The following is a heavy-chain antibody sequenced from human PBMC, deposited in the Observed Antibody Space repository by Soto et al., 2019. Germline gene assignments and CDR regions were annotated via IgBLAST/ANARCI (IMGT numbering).Heavy chain of an antibody. CDR2: ISAYNGNT. D-gene: IGHD3-10*01. V-gene: IGHV1-18*01. J-gene: IGHJ6*02. CDR1: GYTFTIYG. CDR3: ARDEGRDYYGSWSYYYYGMDV. Sequence: GASLKVSCKASGYTFTIYGISWVRQAPGQGLEWMGWISAYNGNTNYAQKLQGRVTMTTDTSTSTAYMELRSLRSDDTAVYYCARDEGRDYYGSWSYYYYGMDVWGQGTTVTVSS.